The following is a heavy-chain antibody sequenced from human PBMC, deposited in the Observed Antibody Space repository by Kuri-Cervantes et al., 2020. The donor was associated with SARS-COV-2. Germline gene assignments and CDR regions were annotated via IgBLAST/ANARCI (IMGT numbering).Heavy chain of an antibody. CDR2: INHSGST. D-gene: IGHD3-10*01. CDR3: ARHAHYYGSGSYPRW. J-gene: IGHJ4*02. Sequence: SETLSLTCAVYGGSFSGYYWSWIRQPPGKGLEWIGEINHSGSTNYNPSLKSRVTIPVDTSKNQFSLKLSSVTAADTAVYYCARHAHYYGSGSYPRWWGQGTLVTVSS. V-gene: IGHV4-34*01. CDR1: GGSFSGYY.